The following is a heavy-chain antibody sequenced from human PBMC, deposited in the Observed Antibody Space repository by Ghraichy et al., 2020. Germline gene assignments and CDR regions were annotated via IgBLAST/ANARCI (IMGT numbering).Heavy chain of an antibody. CDR3: ARVSSGSYHGDY. CDR1: GFTFSAYG. J-gene: IGHJ4*02. Sequence: GGSLRLSCAASGFTFSAYGMHWVRQAPGKGPEWVAAIWFDRSKRYYADAVKGRFTISRDNSKNTLYLEMNSLRVEDTAVYYCARVSSGSYHGDYWGQGTLVTVSS. D-gene: IGHD1-26*01. CDR2: IWFDRSKR. V-gene: IGHV3-33*01.